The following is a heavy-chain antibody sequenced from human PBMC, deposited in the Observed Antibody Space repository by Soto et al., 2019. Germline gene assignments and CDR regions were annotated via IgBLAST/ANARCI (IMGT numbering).Heavy chain of an antibody. V-gene: IGHV1-69*01. Sequence: QVQLVQSGAEVKKPGSSVKVSCKASGGTFSSYAISWVRQAPGQGLEWMGGIIPIFGTANYAQKFQGRVKITADESTSTAYMELSSLRSEDTAVYYCARDGTGYSSSWYYYYGMDVWGQGTTVTVSS. D-gene: IGHD6-13*01. CDR3: ARDGTGYSSSWYYYYGMDV. CDR1: GGTFSSYA. CDR2: IIPIFGTA. J-gene: IGHJ6*02.